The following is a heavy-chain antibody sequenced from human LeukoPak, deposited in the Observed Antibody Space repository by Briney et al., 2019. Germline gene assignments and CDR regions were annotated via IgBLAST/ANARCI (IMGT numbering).Heavy chain of an antibody. CDR2: MYFTGST. CDR1: GDSFSRSNYY. CDR3: VRLFCATSACPRGYVHH. J-gene: IGHJ1*01. Sequence: PSDTLSLTCSVSGDSFSRSNYYGGWIRQSPGKGLEWVGSMYFTGSTFYTPSLESRVTISGDTSKNQFSLKLSSVSAADTAVYYCVRLFCATSACPRGYVHHWGQGTRVIVSS. D-gene: IGHD1-26*01. V-gene: IGHV4-39*01.